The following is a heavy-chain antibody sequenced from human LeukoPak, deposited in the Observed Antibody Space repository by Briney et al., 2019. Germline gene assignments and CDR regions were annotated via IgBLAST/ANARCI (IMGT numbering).Heavy chain of an antibody. CDR2: ISGSGGST. D-gene: IGHD6-19*01. V-gene: IGHV3-23*01. Sequence: TGGSLRLSCAASGFTFSSYAMSWVRQAPGKGLEWVSAISGSGGSTYYADSVKGRFTISRDNSKNTLYLQMNSLRAEDTAVYYCAKARYDSSSGWYASGGMDVWGQGPRSPSP. CDR3: AKARYDSSSGWYASGGMDV. CDR1: GFTFSSYA. J-gene: IGHJ6*02.